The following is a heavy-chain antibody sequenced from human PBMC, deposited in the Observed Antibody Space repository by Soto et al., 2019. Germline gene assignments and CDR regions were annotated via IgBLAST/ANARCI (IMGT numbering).Heavy chain of an antibody. CDR1: GFSFGTHA. V-gene: IGHV3-23*01. D-gene: IGHD2-2*01. Sequence: EVQLLESGGGLVQPGKSLRLSCVASGFSFGTHAMTWVRQAPGKGLEWVSVISAGSGNSYYADSVKGRFSVSRDNSKNTLWLQMDSLRAEDTGLYYCARQKLKSSTWYGSTDSWGQGTLVTVSS. CDR2: ISAGSGNS. CDR3: ARQKLKSSTWYGSTDS. J-gene: IGHJ4*02.